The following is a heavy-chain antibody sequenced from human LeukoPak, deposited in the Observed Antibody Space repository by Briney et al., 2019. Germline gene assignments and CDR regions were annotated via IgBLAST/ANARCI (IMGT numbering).Heavy chain of an antibody. CDR2: INHSGST. V-gene: IGHV4-34*01. CDR1: GGSFSGYY. D-gene: IGHD6-13*01. Sequence: SETLSLTCAVYGGSFSGYYWSWIRQPPGKGLEWIGEINHSGSTNYNPSLKSRVTISVDTSKNQFSLKLSSVTAADTAVYYCATSPPMYSSSWYGGTFDYWGQGTLVTVSS. J-gene: IGHJ4*02. CDR3: ATSPPMYSSSWYGGTFDY.